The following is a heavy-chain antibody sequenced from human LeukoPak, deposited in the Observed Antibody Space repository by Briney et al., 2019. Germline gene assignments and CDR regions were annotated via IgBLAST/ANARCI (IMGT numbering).Heavy chain of an antibody. J-gene: IGHJ6*03. CDR1: GFSFSNYA. V-gene: IGHV3-23*01. CDR2: ISGSAITT. Sequence: PGGSLRLSCAASGFSFSNYAMSWVRQAPGKGLEWVSSISGSAITTYFADSVKGRFTIPRDNSKNTLYLQMNSLRAEDTAVYYCAKDGSSPRNYYMDVWGKGTTVTVSS. D-gene: IGHD2-15*01. CDR3: AKDGSSPRNYYMDV.